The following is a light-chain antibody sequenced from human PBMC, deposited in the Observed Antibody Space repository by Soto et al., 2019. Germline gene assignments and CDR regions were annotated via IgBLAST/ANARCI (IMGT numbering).Light chain of an antibody. J-gene: IGKJ1*01. Sequence: DIQMTQSPSSLSASVGDRVTITCRASQNIGVYLNWYQKKPGKAPKLLIHAASSLHSGVPSTFNGSGSGTDFALTINSLQPEDFATYYCHQTAANPWTFAQGTKVDIK. CDR2: AAS. V-gene: IGKV1-39*01. CDR1: QNIGVY. CDR3: HQTAANPWT.